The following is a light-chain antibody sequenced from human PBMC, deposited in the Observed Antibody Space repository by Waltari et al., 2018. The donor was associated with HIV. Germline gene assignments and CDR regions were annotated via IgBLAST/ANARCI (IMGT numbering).Light chain of an antibody. J-gene: IGKJ4*01. Sequence: DIVMTQSPDSLAVSLGERATINCRSSQSLLYRSYHKNYLAWYQQKAGQPPKLLIYSASTRESGVPDRFSGSGSGTEFTLTISSLQADDVAVYYCQQYYNTPLTFGGGTKVEIK. CDR1: QSLLYRSYHKNY. CDR3: QQYYNTPLT. CDR2: SAS. V-gene: IGKV4-1*01.